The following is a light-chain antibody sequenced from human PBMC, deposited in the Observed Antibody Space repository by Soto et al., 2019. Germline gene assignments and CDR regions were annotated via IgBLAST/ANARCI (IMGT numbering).Light chain of an antibody. CDR2: DVS. J-gene: IGLJ2*01. Sequence: QSALTQPASVSGSPGQSITISCTGTTSDVGGSNYVSWYQHHPGKAPKLMIYDVSNRPSGVSNRFSGSKSGNTASLTISGLQAEDEADYYCHSYTSGMIFGGGTKLTVL. CDR1: TSDVGGSNY. CDR3: HSYTSGMI. V-gene: IGLV2-14*01.